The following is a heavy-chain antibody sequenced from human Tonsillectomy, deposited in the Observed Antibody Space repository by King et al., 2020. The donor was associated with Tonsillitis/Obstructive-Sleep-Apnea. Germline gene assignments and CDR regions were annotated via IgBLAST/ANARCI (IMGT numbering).Heavy chain of an antibody. CDR1: GGSISSYY. V-gene: IGHV4-59*01. CDR3: ARAPSIRAALAFDI. CDR2: IYYSGST. Sequence: LQLQESGPGLVKPSETLSLTCTVSGGSISSYYWSWIRQPPGKGLEWIGYIYYSGSTNYNPSLKSRVTISVDTSKNQFSLKLSSVTAADTAVYYCARAPSIRAALAFDIWGQGTMVTVSS. J-gene: IGHJ3*02. D-gene: IGHD5-12*01.